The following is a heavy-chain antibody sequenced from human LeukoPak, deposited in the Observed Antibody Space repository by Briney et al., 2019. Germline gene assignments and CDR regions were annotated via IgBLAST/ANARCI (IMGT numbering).Heavy chain of an antibody. CDR2: ISWSSANV. V-gene: IGHV3-9*01. D-gene: IGHD1-26*01. CDR1: GFTFDDYA. Sequence: PGGSLRLSCAASGFTFDDYAMHWVRQDPGKGLEWVSGISWSSANVGYADSVKGRFTISRDNAKNSLYLQVNSLRVEDTALYYCAKDMGSGSYKGFLDYWGQGTLVTVSS. CDR3: AKDMGSGSYKGFLDY. J-gene: IGHJ4*02.